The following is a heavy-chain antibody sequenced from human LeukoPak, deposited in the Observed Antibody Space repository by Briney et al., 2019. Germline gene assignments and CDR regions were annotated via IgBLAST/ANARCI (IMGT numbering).Heavy chain of an antibody. Sequence: SETLSLTCTVSGGSISSYYWSWIRQPAGKGLEWIGRIYTSGSTNYNPSLKSRVTMSVDTSKNQFSLKLSSVIAADTAVYYCARDGGGYYDSSGPIDAFDIWGQGTMVTVSS. V-gene: IGHV4-4*07. D-gene: IGHD3-22*01. CDR2: IYTSGST. CDR3: ARDGGGYYDSSGPIDAFDI. J-gene: IGHJ3*02. CDR1: GGSISSYY.